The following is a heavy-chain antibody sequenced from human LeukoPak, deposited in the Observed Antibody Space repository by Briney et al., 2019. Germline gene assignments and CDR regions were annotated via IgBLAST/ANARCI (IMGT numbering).Heavy chain of an antibody. J-gene: IGHJ4*02. CDR2: ISAYNGNT. CDR1: AITSYG. CDR3: ARDKEGYYGSGSYYDY. Sequence: ASVKVSCKASAITSYGISWVRQAPGQGLEWMGWISAYNGNTNYAQKFQGRVTMTTDTSTSTAYMELRSLRSDDTAVYYCARDKEGYYGSGSYYDYWGQGTLVTVPS. V-gene: IGHV1-18*04. D-gene: IGHD3-10*01.